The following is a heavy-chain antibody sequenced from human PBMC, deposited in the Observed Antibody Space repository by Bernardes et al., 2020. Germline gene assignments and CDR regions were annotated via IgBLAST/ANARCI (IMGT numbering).Heavy chain of an antibody. J-gene: IGHJ4*02. CDR2: ISPDGTIT. D-gene: IGHD3-3*01. Sequence: GGSLRLSCAASGFTFTNYWIHWVRQAPGKGLVWVSRISPDGTITGYADPVKRRFTTSRDNAKNTLYLQMHSLRTEDTAVYYCARDFDFWSALWCQGALVTVSP. CDR3: ARDFDFWSAL. V-gene: IGHV3-74*01. CDR1: GFTFTNYW.